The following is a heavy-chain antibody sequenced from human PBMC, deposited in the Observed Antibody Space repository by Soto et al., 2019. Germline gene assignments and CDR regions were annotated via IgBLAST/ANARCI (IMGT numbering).Heavy chain of an antibody. V-gene: IGHV3-11*06. CDR3: ARSLGYSSSSDHFDY. J-gene: IGHJ4*02. CDR2: ISSSSSYT. Sequence: GGSLRLSCAASGFTFSDYYMSWIRQAPGKGLEWVSYISSSSSYTNYADSVKGRFTISRDNAKNSLYLQMNGLRAEDTAVYYCARSLGYSSSSDHFDYWGQGTLVTVSS. CDR1: GFTFSDYY. D-gene: IGHD6-6*01.